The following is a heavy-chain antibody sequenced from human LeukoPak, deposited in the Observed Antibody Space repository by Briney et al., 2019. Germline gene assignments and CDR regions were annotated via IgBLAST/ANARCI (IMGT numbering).Heavy chain of an antibody. J-gene: IGHJ4*02. CDR1: GYTFTSYD. Sequence: ASVKVSCKASGYTFTSYDINWVRQATGQGLEWMGWMNPNSGNTGYAQKFQGRVTMTRNTSISTAYMELSSLRSEDTAVYYCARGSLEYYYDASGPGYWGQGTLVTVSS. D-gene: IGHD3-22*01. V-gene: IGHV1-8*01. CDR3: ARGSLEYYYDASGPGY. CDR2: MNPNSGNT.